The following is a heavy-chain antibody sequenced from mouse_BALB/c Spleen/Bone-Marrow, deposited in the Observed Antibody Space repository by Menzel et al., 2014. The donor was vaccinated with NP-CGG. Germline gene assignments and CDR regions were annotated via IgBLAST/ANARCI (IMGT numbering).Heavy chain of an antibody. CDR1: GYTFTNYW. D-gene: IGHD2-1*01. CDR2: IFPGIGTT. J-gene: IGHJ2*01. V-gene: IGHV1S132*01. CDR3: ARGGNYGY. Sequence: QVQLQQSGAELVKPGASVKLSCKTSGYTFTNYWIQWVKLRPGQGLGWIGEIFPGIGTTYYNEKFKGKATLTIDTSSSTAYMQLSSLTSEDSAVYFCARGGNYGYWGQGTTLTVSS.